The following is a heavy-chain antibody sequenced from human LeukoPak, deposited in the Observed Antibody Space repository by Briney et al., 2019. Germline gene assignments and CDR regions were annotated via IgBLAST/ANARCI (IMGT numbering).Heavy chain of an antibody. CDR1: GVSISSYY. CDR2: IYYSGST. J-gene: IGHJ4*02. D-gene: IGHD1-26*01. V-gene: IGHV4-59*08. CDR3: GRHQNGGTYPIDY. Sequence: SETLSLTCTVSGVSISSYYWSWIRQPPGKGLEWIGYIYYSGSTNYNPSLKSRVTISVDTSRNQFSLKLTSVTAADTAIYYCGRHQNGGTYPIDYWGQGTLVTVSS.